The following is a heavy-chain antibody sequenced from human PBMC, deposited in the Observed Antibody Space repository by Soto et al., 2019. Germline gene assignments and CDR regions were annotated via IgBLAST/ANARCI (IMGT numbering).Heavy chain of an antibody. Sequence: PGGSLRLSCAAAGFSFGSYDIYWVRQAPGKGLEWVAAISYDGTKKYYADSVKGRFTLSRDNSKNTLYLQMNSLRAGDTAVYYCAKGSYSGVYSDFDYWGQGSLVTVSS. J-gene: IGHJ4*02. CDR3: AKGSYSGVYSDFDY. CDR1: GFSFGSYD. V-gene: IGHV3-30*18. CDR2: ISYDGTKK. D-gene: IGHD1-26*01.